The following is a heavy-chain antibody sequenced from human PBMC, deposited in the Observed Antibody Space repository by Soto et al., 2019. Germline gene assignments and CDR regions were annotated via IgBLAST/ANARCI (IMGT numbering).Heavy chain of an antibody. CDR2: TSYDGSGK. J-gene: IGHJ1*01. D-gene: IGHD3-16*01. CDR3: ARWGTTGGLDV. CDR1: GFTFRSYV. V-gene: IGHV3-30*19. Sequence: QVQRVESGGGVVQPGTSLRVSCVGSGFTFRSYVIHWVRQAPGKGLEWVALTSYDGSGKYYGDSVRGRFTISIDNSRNTVDLQMDSLRLEDTALYYCARWGTTGGLDVWGQGTLVSVSS.